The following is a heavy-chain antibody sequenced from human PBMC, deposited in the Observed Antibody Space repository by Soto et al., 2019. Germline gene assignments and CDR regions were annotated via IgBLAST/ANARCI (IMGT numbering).Heavy chain of an antibody. CDR1: GFTFDDYA. Sequence: EVQLVESGGGLVQPGRSLRLSCAASGFTFDDYAMHWVRQAPGKGLEWVSGISWNSGSIGYADSVKGRFTISRDNAKNSLYLQMISLRAEVTALYCCAQERWGSRRGGLFDYWGQGTLVTVSS. CDR3: AQERWGSRRGGLFDY. D-gene: IGHD6-13*01. CDR2: ISWNSGSI. J-gene: IGHJ4*02. V-gene: IGHV3-9*01.